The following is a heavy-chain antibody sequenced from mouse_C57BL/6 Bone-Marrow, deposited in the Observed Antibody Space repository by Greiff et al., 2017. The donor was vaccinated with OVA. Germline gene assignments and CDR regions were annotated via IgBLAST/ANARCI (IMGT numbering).Heavy chain of an antibody. Sequence: VQGVESGPGLVQPSQSLSITCTVSGFSLTSYGVHWVRQSPGKGLEWLGVIWSGGSTDYNAAFISRLSISKDNSKSQVFFKMNSLQADDTAIYYCARNRLLRGFDYWGQGTTLTVSS. CDR2: IWSGGST. V-gene: IGHV2-2*01. CDR1: GFSLTSYG. D-gene: IGHD1-1*01. J-gene: IGHJ2*01. CDR3: ARNRLLRGFDY.